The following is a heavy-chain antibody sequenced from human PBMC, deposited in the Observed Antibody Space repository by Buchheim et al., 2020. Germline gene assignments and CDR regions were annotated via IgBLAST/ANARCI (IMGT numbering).Heavy chain of an antibody. CDR2: ISYDGSNK. D-gene: IGHD2-2*01. CDR1: GFTFSSYA. Sequence: QVQLVESGGGVVQPGRSLRLSCAASGFTFSSYAMHWVRQAPGKGLEWVAVISYDGSNKYYADSVKGRFTISRDNSKNKLYLQMNSLRAEDTAVYYCARVLARYCSSTSCYDGMDVWGQGTT. V-gene: IGHV3-30*04. J-gene: IGHJ6*02. CDR3: ARVLARYCSSTSCYDGMDV.